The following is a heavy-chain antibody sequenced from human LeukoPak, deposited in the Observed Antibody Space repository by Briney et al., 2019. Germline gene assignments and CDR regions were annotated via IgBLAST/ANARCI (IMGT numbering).Heavy chain of an antibody. CDR1: GGSISSSSSY. V-gene: IGHV4-39*01. CDR2: ISYGGST. Sequence: KPSETLSLTCTVSGGSISSSSSYWGWIRQPPGKGLEWIGSISYGGSTYYNPSLKSRVTISVDTSKNQFSLNLRSVTAADTAVYYCALQDYYDRSLPTHWGQGTPVTVSS. D-gene: IGHD3-22*01. CDR3: ALQDYYDRSLPTH. J-gene: IGHJ4*02.